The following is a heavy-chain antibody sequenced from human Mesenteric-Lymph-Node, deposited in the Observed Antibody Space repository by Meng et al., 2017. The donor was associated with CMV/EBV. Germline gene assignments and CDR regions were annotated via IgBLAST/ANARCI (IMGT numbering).Heavy chain of an antibody. CDR1: GGSISSYY. J-gene: IGHJ4*02. V-gene: IGHV4-59*01. D-gene: IGHD3-10*01. CDR2: IYYSGST. Sequence: SETLSLTCTVSGGSISSYYWSWIRQPPGKGLEWIGYIYYSGSTNYNPSLKSRVTMLVDTSKNQFSLKLSSVTAADTAVYYCARGWFGESFDYWGQGTLVTVSS. CDR3: ARGWFGESFDY.